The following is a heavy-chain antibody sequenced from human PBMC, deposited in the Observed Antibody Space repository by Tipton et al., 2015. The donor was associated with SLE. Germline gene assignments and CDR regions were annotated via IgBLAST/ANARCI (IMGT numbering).Heavy chain of an antibody. CDR2: IYSTGST. J-gene: IGHJ4*02. D-gene: IGHD3-10*01. CDR3: ARLSLGDEYFFDY. Sequence: GLVKPSETLSLTCTVSRASITSHFWSWIRQPPEKGLEWIGYIYSTGSTNYNPSLKSRVTMSVDTSKNQFSLNLSSVTAADTAVYFCARLSLGDEYFFDYWGRGTPVIVSS. CDR1: RASITSHF. V-gene: IGHV4-59*11.